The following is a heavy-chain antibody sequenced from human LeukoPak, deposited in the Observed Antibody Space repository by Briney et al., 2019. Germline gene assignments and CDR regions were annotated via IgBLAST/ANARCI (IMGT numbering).Heavy chain of an antibody. Sequence: QAGGSLRLSCAASGFTFSSYAMHWVRQAPGKGLEWVAVISYDGSNKYYADSVKGRFTISRDNSKNTLYLQMNSLRAEDTAVYYCARAQATVTTIDYWGQGTLVTVSS. J-gene: IGHJ4*02. CDR1: GFTFSSYA. D-gene: IGHD4-17*01. CDR3: ARAQATVTTIDY. V-gene: IGHV3-30-3*01. CDR2: ISYDGSNK.